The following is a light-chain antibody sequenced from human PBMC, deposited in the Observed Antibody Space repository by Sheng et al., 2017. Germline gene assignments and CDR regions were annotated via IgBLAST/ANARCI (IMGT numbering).Light chain of an antibody. CDR1: NIGSKG. CDR2: DDS. Sequence: SYELTQPPSLSVAPGQTARITCGGNNIGSKGVHWYQQRPGQAPILVVYDDSDRPSGIPERFSGSNSGDTATLTISRVEAGDEAGYYCQVWDNNSDHPVFGGGTQVTVL. CDR3: QVWDNNSDHPV. V-gene: IGLV3-21*02. J-gene: IGLJ3*02.